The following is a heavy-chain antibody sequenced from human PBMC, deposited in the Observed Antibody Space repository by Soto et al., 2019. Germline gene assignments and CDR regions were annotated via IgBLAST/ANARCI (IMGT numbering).Heavy chain of an antibody. J-gene: IGHJ6*02. CDR1: GGTFSSYA. D-gene: IGHD6-6*01. V-gene: IGHV1-69*01. CDR3: ARDKAQLVRSYGVYYGMDV. CDR2: IIPIFGTA. Sequence: QVQLVQSGAEVKKPGSSVKVSCKASGGTFSSYAISWVRQAPGQGLEWMGGIIPIFGTANYAQKFQGRVTITADESTGTAYMELSSLRSEDTAVYYCARDKAQLVRSYGVYYGMDVWGQGTTVTVSS.